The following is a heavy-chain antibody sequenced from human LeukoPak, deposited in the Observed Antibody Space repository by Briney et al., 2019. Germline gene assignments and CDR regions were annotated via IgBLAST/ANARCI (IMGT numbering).Heavy chain of an antibody. D-gene: IGHD3-9*01. V-gene: IGHV4-59*01. CDR1: GGSISSYY. CDR3: ARAYDILTGDAFDI. J-gene: IGHJ3*02. Sequence: PSETLSLTCTVSGGSISSYYWSWIRQPPGKGLEWIGYIYYSGSTNYNPSLKSRVTISVDTSKNQFSLKLSSVTAADTVVYYCARAYDILTGDAFDIWGQGTMVTVSS. CDR2: IYYSGST.